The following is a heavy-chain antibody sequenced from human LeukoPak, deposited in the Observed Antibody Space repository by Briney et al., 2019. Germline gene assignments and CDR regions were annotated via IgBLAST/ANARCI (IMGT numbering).Heavy chain of an antibody. CDR2: IYSGGST. Sequence: GGSLRLSCAAPGFTVSSNYMSWVRQAPGKGPEWVSVIYSGGSTYYADSVKGRFTISRDNSKNTLYLQMNSLRAEDTAVYYCARAPYGDYSGAFDIWGQGTMVTVSS. D-gene: IGHD4-17*01. CDR3: ARAPYGDYSGAFDI. V-gene: IGHV3-66*01. CDR1: GFTVSSNY. J-gene: IGHJ3*02.